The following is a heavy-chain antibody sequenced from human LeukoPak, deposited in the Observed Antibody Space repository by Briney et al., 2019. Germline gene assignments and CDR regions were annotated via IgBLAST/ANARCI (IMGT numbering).Heavy chain of an antibody. V-gene: IGHV3-33*08. CDR3: ARDSVGVPTDFDY. J-gene: IGHJ4*02. CDR1: GVIFNKHW. D-gene: IGHD1-26*01. Sequence: GGSLRLSCAASGVIFNKHWMSWVRQAPGKGLEWVAVIWNNGNNRYADSVRGRFTISRDDSKNTLYLQMDSLRAEDTAVYYCARDSVGVPTDFDYWGQGTLVTVSS. CDR2: IWNNGNNR.